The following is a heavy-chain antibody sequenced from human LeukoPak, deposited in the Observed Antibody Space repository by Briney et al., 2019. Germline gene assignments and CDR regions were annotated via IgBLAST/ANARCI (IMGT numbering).Heavy chain of an antibody. Sequence: ASVKVSCKASGYTFTGYYMHWVRQAPGQGLEWMGWINPNSGGTNYAQKLQGRVTMTRDTSISTAYMELSRLRSDDTAVYYCARVPEGYCSSTSCYTSDYWGQGTLVTVSS. CDR3: ARVPEGYCSSTSCYTSDY. D-gene: IGHD2-2*02. V-gene: IGHV1-2*02. J-gene: IGHJ4*02. CDR1: GYTFTGYY. CDR2: INPNSGGT.